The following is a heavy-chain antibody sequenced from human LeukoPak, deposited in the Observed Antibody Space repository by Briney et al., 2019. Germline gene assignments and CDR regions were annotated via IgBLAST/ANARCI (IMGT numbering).Heavy chain of an antibody. CDR1: GFTFSSYA. Sequence: GGSLRLSCAASGFTFSSYAMHWVRQAPGKGLEYVSAISSNGGSTYYANSVKGRFTISRDNSKNTLYLQVGSLRAEDMAVYYCARGGRDGYADRIDYWGQGTLVTVSS. CDR2: ISSNGGST. J-gene: IGHJ4*02. D-gene: IGHD5-24*01. V-gene: IGHV3-64*01. CDR3: ARGGRDGYADRIDY.